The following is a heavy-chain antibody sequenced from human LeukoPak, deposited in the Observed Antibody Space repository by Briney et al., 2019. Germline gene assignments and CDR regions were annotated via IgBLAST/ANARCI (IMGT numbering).Heavy chain of an antibody. V-gene: IGHV4-34*01. Sequence: PSETLSLTCAVYGGSFSGYYWSWIRQPPGKGLEWIGEINHSGSTNYNPSLKSRVTISVDASKNQFSLKLSSVTAADTAVYYCARPRGFGRSYYFDYWGQGTLVTVSS. CDR1: GGSFSGYY. CDR3: ARPRGFGRSYYFDY. J-gene: IGHJ4*02. D-gene: IGHD3-10*01. CDR2: INHSGST.